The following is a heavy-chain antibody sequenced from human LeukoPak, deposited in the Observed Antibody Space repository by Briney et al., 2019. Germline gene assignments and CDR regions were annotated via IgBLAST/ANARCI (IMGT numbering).Heavy chain of an antibody. CDR3: ARGELSLPDYYYYMDV. V-gene: IGHV4-4*02. CDR2: IYHSGST. CDR1: GGSISSSNW. D-gene: IGHD1-7*01. Sequence: SETLSLTCAVSGGSISSSNWWSWVRPPPGKGLEWIGEIYHSGSTNYNPSLKSRVTISVDKSKNQFSLKLSSVTAADTAVYYCARGELSLPDYYYYMDVWGKGTTVTVSS. J-gene: IGHJ6*03.